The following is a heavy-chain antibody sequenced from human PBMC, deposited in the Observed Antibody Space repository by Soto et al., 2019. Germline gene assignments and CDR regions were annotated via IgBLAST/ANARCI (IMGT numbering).Heavy chain of an antibody. CDR1: GYMFTGFY. CDR2: INPNSGGS. J-gene: IGHJ4*02. Sequence: EASVKVSCKTSGYMFTGFYIHWVRQAPGQGLEWMGWINPNSGGSNYSQNFQGRVTMTRDTSISTVYLELRRLRSDDTAVYYCARDRGLAYCGGGCYSLFDSWGQGTLVTVSS. V-gene: IGHV1-2*02. D-gene: IGHD2-21*01. CDR3: ARDRGLAYCGGGCYSLFDS.